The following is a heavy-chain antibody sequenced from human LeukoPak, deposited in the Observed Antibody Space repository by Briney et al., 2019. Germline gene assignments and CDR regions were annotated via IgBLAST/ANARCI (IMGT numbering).Heavy chain of an antibody. J-gene: IGHJ6*03. Sequence: PGGSLRLSCAASGFTFSSYAMHWVRQAPGKGLEWVAFISYDGSYKYYADSVKGRFTISRDNSKNTLYLQMNSLRTEDTAVYYCARLPTVYYYYYYMDVWGKGTTVTISS. CDR3: ARLPTVYYYYYYMDV. V-gene: IGHV3-30*03. CDR1: GFTFSSYA. CDR2: ISYDGSYK. D-gene: IGHD4-17*01.